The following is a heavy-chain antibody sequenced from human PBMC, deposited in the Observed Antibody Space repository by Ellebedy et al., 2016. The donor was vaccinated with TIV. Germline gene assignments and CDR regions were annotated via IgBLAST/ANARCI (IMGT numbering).Heavy chain of an antibody. V-gene: IGHV4-31*03. CDR2: IYYSGST. J-gene: IGHJ2*01. Sequence: SETLSLTCTVSGGSISSGGYYWSWIRQHPGKGLEWIGYIYYSGSTYYNPSLKSRVTISVDTSKNQFSLKLSSVTAADTAVYYCARGLGTVTTHDTGDWYFDLWGRGTLVTVSS. CDR1: GGSISSGGYY. CDR3: ARGLGTVTTHDTGDWYFDL. D-gene: IGHD4-17*01.